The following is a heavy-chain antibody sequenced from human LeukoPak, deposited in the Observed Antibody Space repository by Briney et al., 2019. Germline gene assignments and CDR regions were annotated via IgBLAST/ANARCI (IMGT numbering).Heavy chain of an antibody. CDR1: GFTFSDYY. Sequence: KTRGSLRLSCAASGFTFSDYYMSWIRQAPGKGLEWVSYISSSGSTIYYADSVKGRFTISRDNAKNSLYLQMNSLRAEDTAVYYCARGYCSGGTCYLVENWLDPWGQGTLVTVSS. J-gene: IGHJ5*02. CDR3: ARGYCSGGTCYLVENWLDP. CDR2: ISSSGSTI. V-gene: IGHV3-11*01. D-gene: IGHD2-15*01.